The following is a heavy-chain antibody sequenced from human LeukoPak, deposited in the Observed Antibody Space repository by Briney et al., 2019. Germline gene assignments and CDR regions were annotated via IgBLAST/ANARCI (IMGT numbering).Heavy chain of an antibody. CDR3: ARGGSMVRDYYYFDY. CDR2: INPSGGST. J-gene: IGHJ4*02. V-gene: IGHV1-46*01. Sequence: ASVKVSCKASGYTFTGYYMHWVRQAPGQGLEWMGIINPSGGSTSYAQKFQGRVTMTRDTSTSTVYMELSSLRSEDTAVYYCARGGSMVRDYYYFDYWGQGTLVTVSS. CDR1: GYTFTGYY. D-gene: IGHD3-10*01.